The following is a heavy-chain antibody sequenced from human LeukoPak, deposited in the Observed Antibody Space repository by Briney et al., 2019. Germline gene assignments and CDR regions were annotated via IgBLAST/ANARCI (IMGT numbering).Heavy chain of an antibody. CDR1: GYTFAGYY. D-gene: IGHD3-22*01. CDR3: ARAGVWDYSDSSGYHNAAFDI. Sequence: GASVKVSCKASGYTFAGYYIHWVRQAPGQGLEWMGWINPKSGGTNYAQKFQGRVTVTRDTSISTAYMDLSRLRSDDTAVYYCARAGVWDYSDSSGYHNAAFDIWGQGTMVTVSS. CDR2: INPKSGGT. J-gene: IGHJ3*02. V-gene: IGHV1-2*02.